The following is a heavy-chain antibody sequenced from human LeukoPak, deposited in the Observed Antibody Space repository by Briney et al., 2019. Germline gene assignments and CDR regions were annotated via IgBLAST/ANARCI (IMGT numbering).Heavy chain of an antibody. CDR3: AKGPPADGAVDQVNFDY. CDR2: IWHDGSNK. Sequence: PGGSLRLSCAASGFTFSSYGMYWVRQAPGKGLEWVAVIWHDGSNKYYADSVKGRFTISRDNSKNTLYLQMNSLRVEDTAVYYCAKGPPADGAVDQVNFDYWGQGTLVTVSS. J-gene: IGHJ4*02. CDR1: GFTFSSYG. D-gene: IGHD6-19*01. V-gene: IGHV3-33*06.